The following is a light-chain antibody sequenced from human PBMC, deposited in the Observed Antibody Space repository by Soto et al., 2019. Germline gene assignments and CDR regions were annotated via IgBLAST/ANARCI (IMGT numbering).Light chain of an antibody. CDR3: QQYNTYWT. V-gene: IGKV1-5*01. Sequence: QLTQSPSSLSASVGDRVTITCRASQSISSWLAWYQQKPGKAPKLLIYDASSLESGVPLRFSGSGSGTEFTLTISSLQPDDFATYYCQQYNTYWTFGQGTKVDIK. CDR2: DAS. CDR1: QSISSW. J-gene: IGKJ1*01.